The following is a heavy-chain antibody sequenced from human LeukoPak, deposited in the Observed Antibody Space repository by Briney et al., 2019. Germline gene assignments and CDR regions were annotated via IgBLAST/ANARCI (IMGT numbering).Heavy chain of an antibody. Sequence: GGSLRLSCAASGFTFSSYWMSWVRQAPGKGLEWVANIKQDGSEKYYVDSVKGRFTISRDNAKNSLYLQMNSLRAEDTAVYYCARCGSYQTLDFDYWGQGTLVTVSS. D-gene: IGHD1-26*01. J-gene: IGHJ4*02. CDR1: GFTFSSYW. CDR2: IKQDGSEK. V-gene: IGHV3-7*01. CDR3: ARCGSYQTLDFDY.